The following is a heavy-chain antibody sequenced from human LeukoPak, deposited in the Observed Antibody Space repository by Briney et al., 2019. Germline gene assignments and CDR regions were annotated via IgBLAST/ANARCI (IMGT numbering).Heavy chain of an antibody. J-gene: IGHJ5*02. CDR2: MNPNSGNT. CDR3: ARGFRLSAIEDWFDP. CDR1: GYTFTSYD. V-gene: IGHV1-8*03. D-gene: IGHD2-2*02. Sequence: ASVKVSCKASGYTFTSYDINWVRQATGQGLEWMGWMNPNSGNTDYAQKFQGRVTITRNTSISTAYMELSGLRSDDTAVYYCARGFRLSAIEDWFDPWGQGTLVTVSS.